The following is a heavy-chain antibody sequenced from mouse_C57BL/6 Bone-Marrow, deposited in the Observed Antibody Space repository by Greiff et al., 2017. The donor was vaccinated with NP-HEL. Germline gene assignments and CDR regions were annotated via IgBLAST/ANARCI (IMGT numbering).Heavy chain of an antibody. J-gene: IGHJ2*01. V-gene: IGHV3-6*01. CDR3: ARDYSSSFYIDY. CDR2: ISYDGSN. D-gene: IGHD1-1*01. CDR1: GYSITSGYY. Sequence: EVKLMESGPGLVKPSQSLSLTCSVTGYSITSGYYWNWIRQFPGNKLEWMGYISYDGSNNYNPSLQNRISITRDTSKNQFFLKLNTVTTEDTATYYSARDYSSSFYIDYCGQGTTLTLSS.